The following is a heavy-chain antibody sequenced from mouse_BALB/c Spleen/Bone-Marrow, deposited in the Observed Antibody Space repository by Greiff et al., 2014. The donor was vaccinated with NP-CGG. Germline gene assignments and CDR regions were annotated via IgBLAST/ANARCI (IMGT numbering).Heavy chain of an antibody. CDR2: INPYNDAT. Sequence: VQLQQSGPELVKPGASVKMSCKASGYTFTSYVIHWVKQKPGQGLEWIGYINPYNDATKFNERFKGKATLTSDKSSSTAYMVLSSRTSEDSAVDYCAREGVDYFDYWGQGTTLTVSS. J-gene: IGHJ2*01. CDR3: AREGVDYFDY. CDR1: GYTFTSYV. V-gene: IGHV1-14*01.